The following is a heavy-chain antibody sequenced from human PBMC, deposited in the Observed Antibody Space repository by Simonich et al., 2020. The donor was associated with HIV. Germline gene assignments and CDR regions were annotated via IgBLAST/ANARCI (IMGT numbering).Heavy chain of an antibody. Sequence: QVQLQQWGAGLLKPSETLSLTCAVYGGSFSGYYWSWIRQPPGKGLGWIGEINHSGNTNYNPSLKSRVTISVDTSKNQFSLKLSSVTAADTAVYYCASPRMVAARPFDYWGQGTLVTVSS. D-gene: IGHD6-6*01. V-gene: IGHV4-34*01. CDR2: INHSGNT. CDR1: GGSFSGYY. J-gene: IGHJ4*02. CDR3: ASPRMVAARPFDY.